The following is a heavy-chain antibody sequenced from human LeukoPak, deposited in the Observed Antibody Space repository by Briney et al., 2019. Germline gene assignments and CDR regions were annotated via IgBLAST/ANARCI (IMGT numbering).Heavy chain of an antibody. V-gene: IGHV1-2*02. J-gene: IGHJ6*03. Sequence: GASVKVSCKASGYTLTGYYIHRVRQAPGQGLEWMGWINPYTGDTNSAQKFQGRVTMTRDTSISTAYMELSRLRSDDTAVYYCAIRTLGLLRKGGAMDVWGKGTTVTVSS. CDR2: INPYTGDT. CDR3: AIRTLGLLRKGGAMDV. CDR1: GYTLTGYY. D-gene: IGHD3-16*01.